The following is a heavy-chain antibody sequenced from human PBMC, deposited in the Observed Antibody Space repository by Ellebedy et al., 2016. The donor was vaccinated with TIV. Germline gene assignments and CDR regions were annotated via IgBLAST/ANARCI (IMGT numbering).Heavy chain of an antibody. Sequence: GESLKISCAASGFTFSNYWMHWVRQAPGKGLAWVSRVDFDGTTTAYADSVKGRFTISRDNAKNTIYLHMSSLRVEDTAVYYCARDLRYDGFAVGWFDSWGQGALVSVPP. CDR2: VDFDGTTT. D-gene: IGHD5-24*01. J-gene: IGHJ5*01. CDR3: ARDLRYDGFAVGWFDS. V-gene: IGHV3-74*01. CDR1: GFTFSNYW.